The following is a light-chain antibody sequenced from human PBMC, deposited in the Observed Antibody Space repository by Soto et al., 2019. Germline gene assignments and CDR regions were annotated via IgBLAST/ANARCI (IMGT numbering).Light chain of an antibody. CDR3: QQLRT. CDR1: QGISNY. Sequence: IQFTHSPSSLSASLGYRFTITCRASQGISNYLVWYQQKPGKAPKLLIYAASTLQSGVPSRFSGSGSGTDFTLTISSLQPEDFATYYCQQLRTFGGGTKVDIK. J-gene: IGKJ4*01. CDR2: AAS. V-gene: IGKV1-9*01.